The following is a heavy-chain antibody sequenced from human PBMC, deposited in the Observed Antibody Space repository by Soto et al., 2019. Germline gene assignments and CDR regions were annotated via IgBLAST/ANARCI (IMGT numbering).Heavy chain of an antibody. CDR2: NISIVGTP. CDR3: ARDLGSGYDAGDY. D-gene: IGHD5-12*01. J-gene: IGHJ4*02. V-gene: IGHV1-69*12. CDR1: GGTFNSYD. Sequence: QVQLVQSGAEVKKPGSSVKVSCEASGGTFNSYDFNWIRQAPGQGLEWMGGNISIVGTPNYGQKFQGRVTITADESTSTGFMELSRLTSEDTAISYCARDLGSGYDAGDYWGQGTLVTVSS.